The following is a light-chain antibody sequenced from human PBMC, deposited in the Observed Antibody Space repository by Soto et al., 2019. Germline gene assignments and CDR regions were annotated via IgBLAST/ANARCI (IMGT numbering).Light chain of an antibody. CDR2: DAS. V-gene: IGKV3-11*01. J-gene: IGKJ1*01. Sequence: EIVLTQSPSTLSLSPGERATLSCRASQSVSSYLAWCQQKPGQAPRLLIYDASNSATGIPARFSGSGSGTEFTLTISSMQSEDFAVYYCQQYHNWPISFGQGTKVDI. CDR3: QQYHNWPIS. CDR1: QSVSSY.